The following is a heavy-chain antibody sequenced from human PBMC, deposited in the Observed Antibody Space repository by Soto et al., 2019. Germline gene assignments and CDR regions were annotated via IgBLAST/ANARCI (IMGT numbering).Heavy chain of an antibody. J-gene: IGHJ4*02. Sequence: QAGGSLRLSCAASGFTFSNYAMSWVRQAPGKGLEWVSGISASGRDTYYADSVKDRFTISRDSSKNTLYLQMNSLRAEDTAMYYCAKGKTSGWYYFDFWGPGTRVTVS. V-gene: IGHV3-23*01. D-gene: IGHD6-19*01. CDR3: AKGKTSGWYYFDF. CDR1: GFTFSNYA. CDR2: ISASGRDT.